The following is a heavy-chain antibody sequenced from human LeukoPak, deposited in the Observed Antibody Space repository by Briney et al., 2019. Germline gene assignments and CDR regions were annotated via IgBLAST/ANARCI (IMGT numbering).Heavy chain of an antibody. J-gene: IGHJ1*01. D-gene: IGHD3-9*01. CDR3: APYYDILTGPSAS. V-gene: IGHV3-73*01. CDR1: GFTFSGSA. CDR2: IRSKANSYAT. Sequence: GGSLRLSCAASGFTFSGSAMHWVRQASGKGLEWVGRIRSKANSYATAYAASVKGRFTISRDDSKNTAYLQMNSLKTEDTAVYYCAPYYDILTGPSASWGQGTLVTVSS.